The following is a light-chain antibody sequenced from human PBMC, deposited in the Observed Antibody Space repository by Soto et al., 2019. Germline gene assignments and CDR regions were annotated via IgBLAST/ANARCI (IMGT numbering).Light chain of an antibody. V-gene: IGLV1-44*01. J-gene: IGLJ2*01. Sequence: QSVLSQPPSASGTPGQRVTISCSGSRSNIGTNAVHWYQQLPGTAPKLLIYSNFQRPSGVPDRVSDSKSGTSASLAISGLQSEDEADYYCAAWDDSLNGVVFGGGTKVTVL. CDR3: AAWDDSLNGVV. CDR2: SNF. CDR1: RSNIGTNA.